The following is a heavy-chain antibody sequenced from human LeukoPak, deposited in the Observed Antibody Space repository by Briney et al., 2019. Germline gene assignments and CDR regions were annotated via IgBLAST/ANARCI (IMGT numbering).Heavy chain of an antibody. V-gene: IGHV3-30*18. J-gene: IGHJ4*02. CDR1: GFTFSSYG. D-gene: IGHD6-13*01. CDR2: ISYDGSNK. CDR3: AKGGTYGEYSSSWYSLANNKLDY. Sequence: GGSLRLSCAASGFTFSSYGMHWVRQAPGKGLEWVAVISYDGSNKYYADSVKGRFTISRDNSKNTLYLQMNSLRAEDTAVYYCAKGGTYGEYSSSWYSLANNKLDYWGQGTLVTVSS.